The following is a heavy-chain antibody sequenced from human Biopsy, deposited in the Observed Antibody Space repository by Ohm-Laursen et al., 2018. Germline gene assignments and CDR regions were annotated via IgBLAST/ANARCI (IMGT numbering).Heavy chain of an antibody. Sequence: SQTLSLTCAVYGGTYSGYYWGWIRQPPGKGLEWIGEVHHDGRATSNPSLKGRVTISGDMSKKQFSLKLSGVTAADTAVYYCARFIVPSLHCSNGVCPIRWFDPWGQGTLVTVFS. CDR2: VHHDGRA. D-gene: IGHD2-2*01. CDR3: ARFIVPSLHCSNGVCPIRWFDP. V-gene: IGHV4-34*01. J-gene: IGHJ5*02. CDR1: GGTYSGYY.